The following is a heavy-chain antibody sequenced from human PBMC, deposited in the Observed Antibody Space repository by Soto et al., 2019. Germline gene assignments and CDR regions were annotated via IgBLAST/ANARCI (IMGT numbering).Heavy chain of an antibody. CDR3: AKALAWVHTDPPLDAFDI. V-gene: IGHV3-23*01. J-gene: IGHJ3*02. CDR2: ISGSGGST. CDR1: GFTFSSYA. D-gene: IGHD7-27*01. Sequence: GGSLRLSCAASGFTFSSYAMSWVRQAPGKGLEWVSAISGSGGSTYSADSVKGRFTISRDNSKNTLYLQMNSLRAEDKAVYYCAKALAWVHTDPPLDAFDIWGQGTMVTVSS.